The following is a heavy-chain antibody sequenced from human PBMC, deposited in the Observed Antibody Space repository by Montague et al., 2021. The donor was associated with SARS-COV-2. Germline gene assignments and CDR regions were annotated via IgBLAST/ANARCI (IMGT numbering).Heavy chain of an antibody. Sequence: SETLSLTCTVSGGSISSSSYYWGWIRQPPGKGLEWVGNVYYSGSTYYNPSLKSRVTISVDTSKNQFSLKLSSVTAADTAVYYCARDRPDYDFWSGYGMDGWGQGTTVTVSS. V-gene: IGHV4-39*07. CDR2: VYYSGST. D-gene: IGHD3/OR15-3a*01. J-gene: IGHJ6*02. CDR3: ARDRPDYDFWSGYGMDG. CDR1: GGSISSSSYY.